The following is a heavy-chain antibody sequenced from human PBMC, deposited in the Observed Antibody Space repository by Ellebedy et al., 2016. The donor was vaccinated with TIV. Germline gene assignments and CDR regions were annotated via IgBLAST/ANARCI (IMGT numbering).Heavy chain of an antibody. D-gene: IGHD1-26*01. CDR3: ATERSGSYYNY. V-gene: IGHV3-74*01. CDR2: INSDGSST. Sequence: GESLKISCAASGIIFSSYWMHWVRQAPGKGLVWVSRINSDGSSTTYAASVKGRFTISRDNAKNTVYLQMNSLRAEDTAVYYCATERSGSYYNYWGQGTLVTVSS. J-gene: IGHJ4*02. CDR1: GIIFSSYW.